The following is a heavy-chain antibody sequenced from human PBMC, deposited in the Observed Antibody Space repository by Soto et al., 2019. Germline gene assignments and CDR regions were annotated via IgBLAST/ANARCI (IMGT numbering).Heavy chain of an antibody. CDR3: ARAGLLWFGESLPHYDGMDV. D-gene: IGHD3-10*01. V-gene: IGHV1-18*01. CDR1: GYTFTSYG. CDR2: ISAYNGNT. Sequence: QVQLVQSGAEVKKPGASVKVSCKASGYTFTSYGISWVRQAPGQGLEWMGWISAYNGNTNYAQKLQGRVTMTTDTSTSTAYMELRSLGSDDTAVYYCARAGLLWFGESLPHYDGMDVWGQGTTVTVSS. J-gene: IGHJ6*02.